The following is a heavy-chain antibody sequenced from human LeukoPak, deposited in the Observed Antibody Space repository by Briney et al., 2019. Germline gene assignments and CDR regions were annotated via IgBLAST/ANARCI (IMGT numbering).Heavy chain of an antibody. J-gene: IGHJ4*02. D-gene: IGHD2-2*01. Sequence: SETLSLTCAVYGGSFSGYYWSWIRQPPGKGLEWIGEINHSGSTNYNPSLTSRVTISVDTSKNQFSLKLSSVTAADTAVYYCARGSAFGVVVPAALIPVFKRYYFDYWGQGTLVTVSS. CDR1: GGSFSGYY. CDR2: INHSGST. V-gene: IGHV4-34*01. CDR3: ARGSAFGVVVPAALIPVFKRYYFDY.